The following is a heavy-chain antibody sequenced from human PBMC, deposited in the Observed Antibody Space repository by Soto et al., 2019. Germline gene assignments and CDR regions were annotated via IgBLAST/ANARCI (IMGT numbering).Heavy chain of an antibody. V-gene: IGHV3-30-3*01. J-gene: IGHJ4*02. CDR1: GFTFNIYA. CDR3: ARDFDWLLSEYYFDY. CDR2: ISYDGSNK. Sequence: GGSLRLSCAASGFTFNIYAMHWVRQAPGKGLEWVAVISYDGSNKYYADSVKGRFTISRDNSKNTLYLQMNSLRAEDTAVYYCARDFDWLLSEYYFDYWGQGTLVTVSS. D-gene: IGHD3-9*01.